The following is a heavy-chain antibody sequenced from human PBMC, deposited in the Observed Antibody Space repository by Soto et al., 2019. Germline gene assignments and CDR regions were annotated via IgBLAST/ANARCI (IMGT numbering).Heavy chain of an antibody. CDR2: VNPIVSMS. V-gene: IGHV1-69*02. D-gene: IGHD3-10*01. CDR1: GDTFNFYS. J-gene: IGHJ4*02. Sequence: QVQLVQSGAEVKRPGSSVKVSCKASGDTFNFYSINWVRQAPGLGLEWMGRVNPIVSMSNYAQKFQGRATXTXDXXTRTAYMELSSLRSEDTAIYYCASSYGSGYRAFDYWGQGALVTVSS. CDR3: ASSYGSGYRAFDY.